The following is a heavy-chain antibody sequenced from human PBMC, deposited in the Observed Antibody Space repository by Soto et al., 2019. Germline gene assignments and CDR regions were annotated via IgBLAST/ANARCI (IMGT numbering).Heavy chain of an antibody. CDR3: ARTTFYDIFTAYYSLFDY. V-gene: IGHV4-31*03. CDR2: ISDSGSS. D-gene: IGHD3-9*01. J-gene: IGHJ4*02. CDR1: GGSISSGSFY. Sequence: QVKLQESGPGLVKPSQTLTLTCTVSGGSISSGSFYWSWIRQHPGKGLEWIGHISDSGSSYYNQSLESGVSIPVDTSKTPFSLKLRAVTSADTAVYFCARTTFYDIFTAYYSLFDYWGQGTLVTGSS.